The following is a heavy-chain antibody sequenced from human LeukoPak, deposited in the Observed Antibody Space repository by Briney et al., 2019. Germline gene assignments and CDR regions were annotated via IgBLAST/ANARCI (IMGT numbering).Heavy chain of an antibody. V-gene: IGHV1-18*01. CDR1: GYAFTSYG. D-gene: IGHD6-13*01. J-gene: IGHJ4*02. Sequence: GASVKVSCKASGYAFTSYGISWVRQAPGQGLEWMGWISAYNGNTNYAQKLQGRVTMTTDTSTSTAYMELRGLRSDDTAVYYCARAGPLGDSSSWYFYWGQGTLVTVSS. CDR3: ARAGPLGDSSSWYFY. CDR2: ISAYNGNT.